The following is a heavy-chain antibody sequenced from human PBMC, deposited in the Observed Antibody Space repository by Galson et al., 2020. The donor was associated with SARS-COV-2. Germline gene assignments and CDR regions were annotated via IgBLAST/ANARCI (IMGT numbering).Heavy chain of an antibody. Sequence: GGSLRLSCAASGSTFSNYAMSWVRQAPGKGLEWVSVIHDAVSTYYADSVKGRFTISRDNSKNTLYLQMNSLRADDTAVYYCARGRYRIDTWGQGTLVTVSS. V-gene: IGHV3-23*03. CDR2: IHDAVST. J-gene: IGHJ5*02. D-gene: IGHD5-12*01. CDR3: ARGRYRIDT. CDR1: GSTFSNYA.